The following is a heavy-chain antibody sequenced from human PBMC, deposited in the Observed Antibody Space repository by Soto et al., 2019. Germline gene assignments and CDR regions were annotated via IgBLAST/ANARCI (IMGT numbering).Heavy chain of an antibody. Sequence: QMHLQESGPGLVKPSETLSLTCTVSGGSVTSDEDYWTWIRQSPGKGLEWIGYISNSGSTGYNPSLKTRLSMSVDRYKNHFTLRLTSMTAADTAVYFCATESGSTYGYFDHWGQGTQVTVSS. CDR1: GGSVTSDEDY. V-gene: IGHV4-30-4*01. J-gene: IGHJ4*02. D-gene: IGHD5-18*01. CDR3: ATESGSTYGYFDH. CDR2: ISNSGST.